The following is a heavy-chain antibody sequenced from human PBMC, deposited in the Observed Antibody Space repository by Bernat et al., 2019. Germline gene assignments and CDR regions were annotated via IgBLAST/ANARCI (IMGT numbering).Heavy chain of an antibody. CDR3: ARESQITGTRYGMDV. D-gene: IGHD1-20*01. J-gene: IGHJ6*02. Sequence: QVQLVESGGGVVQPGRPLRLSCAASGFTFISYAMHWVRQAPGKGLEWVAVISYDGSNKYYADSVKGRFTISRDNSKNTLYLQMNSLRAEDTAVYYCARESQITGTRYGMDVWGQGTTVTVSS. CDR2: ISYDGSNK. CDR1: GFTFISYA. V-gene: IGHV3-30-3*01.